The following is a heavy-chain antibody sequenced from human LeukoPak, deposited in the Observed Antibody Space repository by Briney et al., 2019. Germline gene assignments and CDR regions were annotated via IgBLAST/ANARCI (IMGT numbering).Heavy chain of an antibody. J-gene: IGHJ4*02. CDR2: IYGGGST. Sequence: GGSPRLSCAASGFTVSSNNMSWVRQAPGKGREWVSVIYGGGSTYYADSVKGRFTMSRDNSKNTLYLQMNSLRAEDTAVYYCASSSSWYSGLDYWGQGTLVTVSS. CDR1: GFTVSSNN. D-gene: IGHD6-13*01. CDR3: ASSSSWYSGLDY. V-gene: IGHV3-53*01.